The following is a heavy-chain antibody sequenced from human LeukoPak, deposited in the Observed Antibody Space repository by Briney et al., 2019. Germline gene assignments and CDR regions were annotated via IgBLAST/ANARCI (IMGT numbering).Heavy chain of an antibody. V-gene: IGHV3-23*01. D-gene: IGHD3-3*01. J-gene: IGHJ6*03. Sequence: GGSLRLSCATSGFTFSSYAVAWVRQAPGKGLEWVSSISNTGRNKYYADSVKGRFTISRDNSKNTLSLQMNSLTGEDTAVYYCAARRGYYHYMDVWGKGTTVTVSS. CDR3: AARRGYYHYMDV. CDR2: ISNTGRNK. CDR1: GFTFSSYA.